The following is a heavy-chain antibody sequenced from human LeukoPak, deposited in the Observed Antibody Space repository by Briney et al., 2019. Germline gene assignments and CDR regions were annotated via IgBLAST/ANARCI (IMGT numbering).Heavy chain of an antibody. J-gene: IGHJ4*02. CDR1: GGTFSSYA. CDR2: IIPIFGTA. Sequence: ASVKVSCKASGGTFSSYAISWVRQAPGQGLEWMGGIIPIFGTANYAQKFQGRVTITADESTSTAYMELSSLRSEDTAVYYCAREGGCGGGGSCYSGYWGQGTLVTVSS. CDR3: AREGGCGGGGSCYSGY. V-gene: IGHV1-69*13. D-gene: IGHD2-15*01.